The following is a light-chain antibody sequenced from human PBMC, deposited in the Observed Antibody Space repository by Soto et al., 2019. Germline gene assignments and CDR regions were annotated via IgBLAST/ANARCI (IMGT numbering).Light chain of an antibody. CDR3: QQYNSWPET. Sequence: EIVLTQSPATLSVSAGERVTLSCRASQSVDISLAWYQQKPGQAPRLLIYGASTRATGIPARFSGSGSGTEFTLTISSLQSEDFAVYYCQQYNSWPETFGQGTKVDI. V-gene: IGKV3-15*01. J-gene: IGKJ1*01. CDR1: QSVDIS. CDR2: GAS.